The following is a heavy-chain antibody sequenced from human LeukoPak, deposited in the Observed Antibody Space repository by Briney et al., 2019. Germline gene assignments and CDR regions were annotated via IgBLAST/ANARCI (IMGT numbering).Heavy chain of an antibody. V-gene: IGHV4-34*01. J-gene: IGHJ3*02. CDR2: INHSGST. Sequence: SETLSLTCAVYGGSFSGYYWSWIRQPPGKGLEWIGEINHSGSTNYNPSLKSRVTISVDTSKNQFSLKLSSVTAADTAVYYCARGSAFDIWGQGTTVTVSS. CDR1: GGSFSGYY. CDR3: ARGSAFDI.